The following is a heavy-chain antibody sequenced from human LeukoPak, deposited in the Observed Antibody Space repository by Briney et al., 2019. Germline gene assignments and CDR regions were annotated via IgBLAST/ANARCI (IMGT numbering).Heavy chain of an antibody. CDR3: AREGGDDRYFDY. CDR1: GFTVSSNY. CDR2: AYSGGNT. J-gene: IGHJ4*02. D-gene: IGHD4-17*01. V-gene: IGHV3-66*01. Sequence: GGSLRLSCTASGFTVSSNYMSWVRQAPGKGLEWVSVAYSGGNTDYADSVKGRFTISRDNSKNTVYLQMNSLRAEDTAVYYCAREGGDDRYFDYWGQGTLVTVSS.